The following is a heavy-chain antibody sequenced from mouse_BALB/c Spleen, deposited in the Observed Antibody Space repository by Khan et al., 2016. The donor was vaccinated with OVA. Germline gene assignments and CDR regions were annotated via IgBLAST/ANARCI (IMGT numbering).Heavy chain of an antibody. Sequence: QVQLKESGPGLVAPSQSLSIACTVTGSASTNYGVSWARQTPGKGLEWMGVIWSDGNTNYHSSLKSRLTITTDNSKSQVPLKLNSLQNDETATYSCAIIFYGYYWCAYWGQGTPVTVSA. J-gene: IGHJ3*01. CDR3: AIIFYGYYWCAY. V-gene: IGHV2-3*01. D-gene: IGHD2-2*01. CDR1: GSASTNYG. CDR2: IWSDGNT.